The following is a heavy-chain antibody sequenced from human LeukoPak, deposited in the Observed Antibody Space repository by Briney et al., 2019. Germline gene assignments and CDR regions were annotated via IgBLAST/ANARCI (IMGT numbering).Heavy chain of an antibody. CDR2: ISGSGGST. CDR1: GFTFSSYA. J-gene: IGHJ6*02. Sequence: GGSLRLSCAASGFTFSSYAMSWVRQAPGKGLEWVSAISGSGGSTYYADSVKGRFTISRDNSKNTLYLQMNSLRAEDTAVYYCGRGRPNYYYYGMDVRGQGTTVTVSS. V-gene: IGHV3-23*01. CDR3: GRGRPNYYYYGMDV.